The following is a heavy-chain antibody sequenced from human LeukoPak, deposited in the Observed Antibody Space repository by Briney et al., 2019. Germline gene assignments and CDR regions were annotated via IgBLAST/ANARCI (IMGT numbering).Heavy chain of an antibody. CDR3: ARTYDSSGYYYSFDY. D-gene: IGHD3-22*01. CDR1: GFTFSTSA. CDR2: ISGSGGRA. Sequence: GGSLRLSCAASGFTFSTSAMSWVRQAPGKGLEWVSAISGSGGRAYYADSVEGRFTFSRDSAKNSLYLQMNSLRPEDTAVYYCARTYDSSGYYYSFDYWGQGTLVTVSS. J-gene: IGHJ4*02. V-gene: IGHV3-23*01.